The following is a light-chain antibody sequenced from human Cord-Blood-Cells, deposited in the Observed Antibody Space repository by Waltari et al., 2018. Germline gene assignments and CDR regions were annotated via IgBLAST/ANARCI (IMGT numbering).Light chain of an antibody. CDR2: RDS. CDR1: NIGIKN. V-gene: IGLV3-9*01. J-gene: IGLJ1*01. Sequence: SYELTQPLSVSVALGQTARITCGGNNIGIKNVHWYQQKPGQAPVLVIYRDSNRPSGIPERFSGSNSGNTATLTISRAQAGDEADYYCQVWDSSTAVFGTGTKVTVL. CDR3: QVWDSSTAV.